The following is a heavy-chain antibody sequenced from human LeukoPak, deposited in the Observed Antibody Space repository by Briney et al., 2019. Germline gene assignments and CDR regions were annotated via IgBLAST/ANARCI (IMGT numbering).Heavy chain of an antibody. CDR2: IYYSGST. J-gene: IGHJ4*02. V-gene: IGHV4-59*01. D-gene: IGHD3-10*02. Sequence: PSETLSLTCTVSGGSISSYYWSWIRQPPVKGLEWIGYIYYSGSTNYNPSLESRVTISVDTSKNQFSLKLSSVTAADTAVYYCARGVFGEYPFDYWGQGTLVTVSS. CDR1: GGSISSYY. CDR3: ARGVFGEYPFDY.